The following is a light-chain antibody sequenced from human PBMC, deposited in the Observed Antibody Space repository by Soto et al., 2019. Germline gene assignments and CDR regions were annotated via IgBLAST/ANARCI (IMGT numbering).Light chain of an antibody. J-gene: IGLJ2*01. CDR1: SGHSRYD. V-gene: IGLV4-69*01. CDR2: LSSDGSH. CDR3: QTWDTGARVV. Sequence: QPVLTQSRSASASLGASVKLTCTLSSGHSRYDIAWHQQQQEKGPRYLMKLSSDGSHSKGDGIPDRFSGSSSGAERYLTISSLQSEDEADYYCQTWDTGARVVFGGGTKLTVL.